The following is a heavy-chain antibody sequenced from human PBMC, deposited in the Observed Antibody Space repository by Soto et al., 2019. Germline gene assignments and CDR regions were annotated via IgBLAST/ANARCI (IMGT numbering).Heavy chain of an antibody. J-gene: IGHJ4*02. CDR2: IIPIFGTA. CDR3: ARSLSPPNSSGWYGN. Sequence: SVKVSCKASGGTFSSYAISWVRQAPGQGLEWMGGIIPIFGTANYAQKFQGRVTITADESTSTAYMELSSLRSEDTAVYYCARSLSPPNSSGWYGNWGQGTLVTVS. CDR1: GGTFSSYA. V-gene: IGHV1-69*13. D-gene: IGHD6-19*01.